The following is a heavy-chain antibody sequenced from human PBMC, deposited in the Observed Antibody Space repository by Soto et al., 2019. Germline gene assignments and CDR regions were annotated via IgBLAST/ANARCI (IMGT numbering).Heavy chain of an antibody. J-gene: IGHJ6*02. CDR2: IIPIFGTA. CDR1: GGPFSSYA. Sequence: QVQLVQSGAGLKKPGSSLKVSCKASGGPFSSYAISWVRQAPGQGLEWMGGIIPIFGTANYAQKFQGRVTITADKSTSTAYMELSSLRSEDTAVYYCARAEITVTSDYYYYGMDVWGQGTTVTVSS. CDR3: ARAEITVTSDYYYYGMDV. D-gene: IGHD4-17*01. V-gene: IGHV1-69*06.